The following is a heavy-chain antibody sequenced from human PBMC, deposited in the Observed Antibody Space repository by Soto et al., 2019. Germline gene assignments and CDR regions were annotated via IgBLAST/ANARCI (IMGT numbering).Heavy chain of an antibody. V-gene: IGHV4-34*01. CDR2: INHSGST. CDR3: ARKYCTNGVCYKSVSANWFDP. CDR1: GGSFSGHY. D-gene: IGHD2-8*01. J-gene: IGHJ5*02. Sequence: SQTLSLTCAVYGGSFSGHYWSRIRQPPGKGLEWIGEINHSGSTNYNPSLKSRVTISVDTSKNQFSLKLSSVTAADTAVYYCARKYCTNGVCYKSVSANWFDPWGQGTLVTVSS.